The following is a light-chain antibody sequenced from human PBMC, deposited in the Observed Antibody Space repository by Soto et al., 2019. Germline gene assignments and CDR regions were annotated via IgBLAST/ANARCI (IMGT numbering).Light chain of an antibody. CDR1: SSDVGGYNY. Sequence: QSALTQPASVSGSPGQSITISCTGKSSDVGGYNYVSWYQQHPGKAPKLMIYEVSKRPSGVPDRFSGSKSGNTASLTVSGLQAEDEADYYCSSYAGSNVVFGGGTKLTVL. J-gene: IGLJ2*01. CDR3: SSYAGSNVV. CDR2: EVS. V-gene: IGLV2-8*01.